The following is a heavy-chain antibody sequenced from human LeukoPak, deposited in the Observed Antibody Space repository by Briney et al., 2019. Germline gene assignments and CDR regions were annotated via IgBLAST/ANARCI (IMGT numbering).Heavy chain of an antibody. J-gene: IGHJ4*02. Sequence: EASVKVSCKASGSTFSSYSISWVRQAPGQGLEWMGGIIPIFGTADYAQKFQGRVTITADESTSTVSMELSGLRSEDTAMYYCASHRDGYNNLLDYWGQGTLVTVSS. CDR3: ASHRDGYNNLLDY. V-gene: IGHV1-69*13. CDR1: GSTFSSYS. CDR2: IIPIFGTA. D-gene: IGHD5-24*01.